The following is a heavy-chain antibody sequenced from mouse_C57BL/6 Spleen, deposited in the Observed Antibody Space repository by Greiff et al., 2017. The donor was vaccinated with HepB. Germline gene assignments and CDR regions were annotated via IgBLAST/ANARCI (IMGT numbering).Heavy chain of an antibody. Sequence: QVQLKQPGAELVKPGASVKLSCKASGYTFTSYWMHWVKQRPGRGLEWIGRIDPNSGGTKYNEKFKSKATLTVDKPSSTAYMQLSSLTSEDSAVYYCARRDYYGSSSFAYWGQGTLVTVSA. D-gene: IGHD1-1*01. J-gene: IGHJ3*01. CDR1: GYTFTSYW. CDR2: IDPNSGGT. CDR3: ARRDYYGSSSFAY. V-gene: IGHV1-72*01.